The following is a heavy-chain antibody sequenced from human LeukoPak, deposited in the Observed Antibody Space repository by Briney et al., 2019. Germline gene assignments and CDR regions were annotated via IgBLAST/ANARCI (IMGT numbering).Heavy chain of an antibody. J-gene: IGHJ4*02. CDR2: IIPIFGTA. Sequence: VTVSCKASGGTFSSYAISWVRQAPGREVEWMGGIIPIFGTANYAHKFQGRVTITTDESTSTAYMELSSLRSEDTAVYYCARGDYDSSAHFDYWGQGTLVTVSS. D-gene: IGHD3-22*01. CDR1: GGTFSSYA. V-gene: IGHV1-69*05. CDR3: ARGDYDSSAHFDY.